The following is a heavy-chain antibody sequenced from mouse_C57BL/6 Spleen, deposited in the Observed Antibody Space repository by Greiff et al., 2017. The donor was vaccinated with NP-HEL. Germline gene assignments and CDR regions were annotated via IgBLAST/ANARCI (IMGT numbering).Heavy chain of an antibody. CDR3: ARVYYGSSYFDY. J-gene: IGHJ2*01. D-gene: IGHD1-1*01. CDR2: ISSGGSYT. CDR1: GFTFSSYG. Sequence: EVNLVESGGDLVKPGGSLKLSCAASGFTFSSYGMSWVRQTPDKRLEWVATISSGGSYTYYPDSVKGRFTISRDNAKNTLYLQMSSLKSEDTAMYYCARVYYGSSYFDYWGQGTTLTVSS. V-gene: IGHV5-6*01.